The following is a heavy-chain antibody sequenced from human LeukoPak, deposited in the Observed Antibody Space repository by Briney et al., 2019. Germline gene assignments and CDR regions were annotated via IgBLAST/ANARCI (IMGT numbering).Heavy chain of an antibody. J-gene: IGHJ4*02. CDR2: INPNSGGT. Sequence: ASVKVSCKASGYTFTGYYMHWVRQAPGQGLEWMGWINPNSGGTNYAQKFQGRVTMTRDTSISTAYMELSRLRSDDTAVYYCGRVPYSSSSLGYWGQGTLVTVSS. D-gene: IGHD6-6*01. V-gene: IGHV1-2*02. CDR1: GYTFTGYY. CDR3: GRVPYSSSSLGY.